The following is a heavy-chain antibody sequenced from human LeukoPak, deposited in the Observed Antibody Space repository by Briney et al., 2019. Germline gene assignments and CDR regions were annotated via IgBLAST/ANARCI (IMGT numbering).Heavy chain of an antibody. V-gene: IGHV7-4-1*02. Sequence: ASVTVSCKASGYTFTSYAMNWVRQAPGQGLEWMGWINTNTGNPTYAQGFTGRFVFSLDTSVSTAYLQISSLKAEDTAVYYCASPYYYDSSGSNGVDYWGQGTLVTVSS. CDR3: ASPYYYDSSGSNGVDY. J-gene: IGHJ4*02. CDR2: INTNTGNP. CDR1: GYTFTSYA. D-gene: IGHD3-22*01.